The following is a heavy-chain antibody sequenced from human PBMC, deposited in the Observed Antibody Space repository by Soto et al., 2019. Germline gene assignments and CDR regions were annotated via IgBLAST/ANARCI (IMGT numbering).Heavy chain of an antibody. CDR1: TGSISSRRYD. V-gene: IGHV4-39*01. CDR2: IYYSGST. J-gene: IGHJ4*02. Sequence: PSENLSLTCPVSTGSISSRRYDWGWMRQPPGKGVEWIGRIYYSGSTSYKPSLKSRVTISVDTSKIQFPLKLSSVTAADTAVYYCARHKGTGDLYGDYDYWGQGTLVTVSS. CDR3: ARHKGTGDLYGDYDY. D-gene: IGHD4-17*01.